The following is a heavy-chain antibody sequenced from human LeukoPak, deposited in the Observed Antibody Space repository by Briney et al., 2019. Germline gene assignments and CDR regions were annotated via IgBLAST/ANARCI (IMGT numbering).Heavy chain of an antibody. CDR3: ARGDNWNPFDY. D-gene: IGHD1-20*01. Sequence: SVKVSCKASGGTFSSYAISWVRQAPGQGLEWMGRIIPIFGTANYAQKFQGRVTITTDESTSTAYMEPSSLRSEDTAVYYCARGDNWNPFDYWGQGTLVTVSS. J-gene: IGHJ4*02. CDR1: GGTFSSYA. CDR2: IIPIFGTA. V-gene: IGHV1-69*05.